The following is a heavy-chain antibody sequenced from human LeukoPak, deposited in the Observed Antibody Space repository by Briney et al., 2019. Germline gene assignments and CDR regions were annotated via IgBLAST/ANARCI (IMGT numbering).Heavy chain of an antibody. Sequence: ASVKVSCKASGYTFTGYYMHWVRQAPGQGLEWMGWINPNSGGTNYAQKFQGRVTMTRDTSISTAYMELSRLRSDDTAVYYCARERSITMIAVAIQGLDYWGQGTLVTVSS. CDR3: ARERSITMIAVAIQGLDY. CDR2: INPNSGGT. D-gene: IGHD3-22*01. V-gene: IGHV1-2*02. CDR1: GYTFTGYY. J-gene: IGHJ4*02.